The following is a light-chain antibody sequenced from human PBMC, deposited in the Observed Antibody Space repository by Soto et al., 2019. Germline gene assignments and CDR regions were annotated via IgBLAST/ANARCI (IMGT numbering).Light chain of an antibody. J-gene: IGLJ1*01. CDR2: DNS. V-gene: IGLV3-21*02. CDR3: QVWESGSENYV. Sequence: SYDLTQPPSLSLAPGQTASITCGGNNIGSEPVRWYRQKPGQAPVMVVYDNSDRPSGIPERLSGSKSGSTATLTISRVEAGDEADYYCQVWESGSENYVFGAGTKVTVL. CDR1: NIGSEP.